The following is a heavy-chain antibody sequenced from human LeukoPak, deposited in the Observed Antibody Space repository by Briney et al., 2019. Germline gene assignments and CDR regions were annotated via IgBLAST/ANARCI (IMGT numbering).Heavy chain of an antibody. Sequence: GASVKVSCKASGYTFTSYYMHWLRQAPGQGLEWMGIINPSGGSTSYAQKFQGRVTMTRDMSTSTVYMELSSLRSEDTAVYYCARESAGSGGLDYWGQGTLVTVSS. J-gene: IGHJ4*02. V-gene: IGHV1-46*01. CDR3: ARESAGSGGLDY. CDR2: INPSGGST. CDR1: GYTFTSYY. D-gene: IGHD3-10*01.